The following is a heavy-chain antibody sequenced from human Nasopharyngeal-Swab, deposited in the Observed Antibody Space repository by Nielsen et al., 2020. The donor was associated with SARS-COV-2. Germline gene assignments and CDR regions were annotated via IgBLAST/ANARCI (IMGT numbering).Heavy chain of an antibody. CDR3: ATYSGSYSGVDYYYGMDV. D-gene: IGHD1-26*01. CDR2: IIPIFGTA. Sequence: SLQVSCKASGGTFSSYAISWVRQPPGQGLEWMGGIIPIFGTANYAQKFQGRVTITADESTSTAYMELSSLRSEDTAVYYCATYSGSYSGVDYYYGMDVWGQGTTVTVSS. J-gene: IGHJ6*02. CDR1: GGTFSSYA. V-gene: IGHV1-69*13.